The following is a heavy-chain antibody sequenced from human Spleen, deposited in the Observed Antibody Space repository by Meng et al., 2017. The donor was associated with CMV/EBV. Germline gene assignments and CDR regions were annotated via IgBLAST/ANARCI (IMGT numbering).Heavy chain of an antibody. CDR3: AREAGYGGNPGGFDP. J-gene: IGHJ5*02. D-gene: IGHD4-23*01. CDR2: IYYSGST. CDR1: GGSISSYY. V-gene: IGHV4-59*01. Sequence: SETLSLTCTVSGGSISSYYWSWIRQPPGKGLEWIGYIYYSGSTNYNPSLKSRVTISVDTSKNQFSLKLSSVTAADTAVYYCAREAGYGGNPGGFDPWGRGTLVTVSS.